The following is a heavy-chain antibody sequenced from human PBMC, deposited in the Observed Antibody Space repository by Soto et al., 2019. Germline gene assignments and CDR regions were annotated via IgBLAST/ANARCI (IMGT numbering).Heavy chain of an antibody. V-gene: IGHV4-31*03. Sequence: QVQLQESGPGLVKPSQTLSLTCTVSGGSISSGGYYWSWIRQHPGKGLEWIGYIYYSGSTSYNPSLTSRVTISVDTSKNQFSLKLSSVTAADTAVYYCARDLRYGDYESYGMDVWGQGTTVTVSS. CDR2: IYYSGST. D-gene: IGHD4-17*01. CDR1: GGSISSGGYY. CDR3: ARDLRYGDYESYGMDV. J-gene: IGHJ6*02.